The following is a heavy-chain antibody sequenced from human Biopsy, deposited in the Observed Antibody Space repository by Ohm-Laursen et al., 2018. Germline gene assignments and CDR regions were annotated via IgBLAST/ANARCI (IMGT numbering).Heavy chain of an antibody. J-gene: IGHJ5*02. CDR3: GRAVRNQLLTDP. Sequence: SVKVSCKASGYTFTSYDITWVRQASGQGPEWIGWLNPVSGNSNFGQKFRGRVTVTSDTSISTAYMELSGLTSDDTATYYCGRAVRNQLLTDPWGQGTLVTATS. CDR1: GYTFTSYD. CDR2: LNPVSGNS. D-gene: IGHD1-7*01. V-gene: IGHV1-8*01.